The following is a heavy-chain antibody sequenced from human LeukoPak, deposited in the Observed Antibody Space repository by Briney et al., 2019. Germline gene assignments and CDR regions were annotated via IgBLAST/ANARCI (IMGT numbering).Heavy chain of an antibody. J-gene: IGHJ4*02. CDR3: ARGPPQMIVPIY. D-gene: IGHD3-22*01. V-gene: IGHV3-53*01. Sequence: GGSLRLSCAASGFTASSNSLSWVRQAPGKGLEWVSVIYSGGSTYYADSVKGRFTISRDNSKNTLYLQMNSLRVEDTAVYYCARGPPQMIVPIYWGQGTLVTVSS. CDR2: IYSGGST. CDR1: GFTASSNS.